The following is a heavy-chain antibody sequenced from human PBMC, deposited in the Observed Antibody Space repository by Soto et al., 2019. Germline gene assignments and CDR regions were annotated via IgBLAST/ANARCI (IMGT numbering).Heavy chain of an antibody. J-gene: IGHJ4*02. CDR1: GYAFTTYG. D-gene: IGHD1-1*01. CDR2: ISAHNGNT. V-gene: IGHV1-18*03. CDR3: ARGRYGDY. Sequence: QVHLVQSGAEVKKPGASVKVSCKGSGYAFTTYGITWVRQAPGQGLEWMGWISAHNGNTNYAQKLQRRVTVTRDTSTSTAYMELRSLRSDDMAVYYWARGRYGDYWGQGALVTVSS.